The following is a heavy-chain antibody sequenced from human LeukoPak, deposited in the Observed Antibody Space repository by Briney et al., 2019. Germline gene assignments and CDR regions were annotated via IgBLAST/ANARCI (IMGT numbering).Heavy chain of an antibody. CDR3: ARGGYYDILTGYYFDY. J-gene: IGHJ4*02. Sequence: SETLSLTCAVYGGSFSSYYWSWIRQPPGKGLEWIGEINHSGSTNYNPSLKSRVTISVDTSKNQFSLKLSSVTAADTAVYYCARGGYYDILTGYYFDYWGQGTLVTVSS. D-gene: IGHD3-9*01. V-gene: IGHV4-34*01. CDR2: INHSGST. CDR1: GGSFSSYY.